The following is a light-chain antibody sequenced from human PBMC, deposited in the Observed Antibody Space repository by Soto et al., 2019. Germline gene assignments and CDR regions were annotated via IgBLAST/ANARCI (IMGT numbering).Light chain of an antibody. CDR1: PVISSY. J-gene: IGKJ4*01. CDR3: PQYYSYPRT. V-gene: IGKV1-8*01. CDR2: AAS. Sequence: AIRMKQSPSSLSASTGDRVTSTCRASPVISSYLAWYQQKPGKAPKLLIYAASTLQSGVPSRFSGSGSGTDFTRTSSCLQSADFSTYYCPQYYSYPRTFPGGTNVEL.